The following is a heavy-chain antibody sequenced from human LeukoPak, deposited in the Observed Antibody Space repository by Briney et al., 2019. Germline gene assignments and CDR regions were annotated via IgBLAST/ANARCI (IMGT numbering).Heavy chain of an antibody. D-gene: IGHD1-26*01. Sequence: SETLSLTCTVSGGSISSYYWSWIRQPAGKGLEWIGRIYTSGSTNYNPSLKSRVTISVDTSKNQFSLKLNSLTAADTAVYYCARVGGSYYYYYYMDVWGKGTTVTVSS. CDR3: ARVGGSYYYYYYMDV. CDR2: IYTSGST. CDR1: GGSISSYY. V-gene: IGHV4-4*07. J-gene: IGHJ6*03.